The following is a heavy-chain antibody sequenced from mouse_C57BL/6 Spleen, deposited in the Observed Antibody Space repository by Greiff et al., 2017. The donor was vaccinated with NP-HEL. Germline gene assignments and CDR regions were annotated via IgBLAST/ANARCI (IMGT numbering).Heavy chain of an antibody. CDR3: ERYHYYGGYFDV. V-gene: IGHV10-1*01. CDR2: IRSKSNNYAT. Sequence: EVKLMESGGGLVQPKGSLKLSCAASGFSFNTYAMNWVRQAPGKGLEWVARIRSKSNNYATYYADSVKDRFTISRDESESMLFLQMNNLKTEDTAMYYCERYHYYGGYFDVWGTGTTVTVSS. CDR1: GFSFNTYA. J-gene: IGHJ1*03. D-gene: IGHD1-1*01.